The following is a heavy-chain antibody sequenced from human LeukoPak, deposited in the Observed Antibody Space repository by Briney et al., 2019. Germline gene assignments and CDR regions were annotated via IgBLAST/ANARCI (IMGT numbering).Heavy chain of an antibody. Sequence: GGSLRLSCAASGFTFSSYSMNWVRQAPGKGLEWVSYISTSGSTIYYADSVKGRFTISRDNAKNSLYLQMNSLRAEDTAIYYCARETRTLGDAFDIWGQGTMVTVSS. CDR1: GFTFSSYS. V-gene: IGHV3-48*04. J-gene: IGHJ3*02. D-gene: IGHD1/OR15-1a*01. CDR2: ISTSGSTI. CDR3: ARETRTLGDAFDI.